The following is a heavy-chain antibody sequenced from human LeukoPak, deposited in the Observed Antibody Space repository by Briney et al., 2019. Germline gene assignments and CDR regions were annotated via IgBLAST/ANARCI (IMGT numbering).Heavy chain of an antibody. V-gene: IGHV3-23*01. CDR3: AKDSRIVVVTATPDY. J-gene: IGHJ4*02. D-gene: IGHD2-21*02. CDR1: GFTFSNYV. CDR2: IDGSSGNI. Sequence: PGGSLRLSCAASGFTFSNYVMNWVRQVPGKGLEWVSAIDGSSGNIYYADSVKGRFSISRDNSKNTLYLLMNSLRAEDTAVYYCAKDSRIVVVTATPDYWGQGTLVTVSS.